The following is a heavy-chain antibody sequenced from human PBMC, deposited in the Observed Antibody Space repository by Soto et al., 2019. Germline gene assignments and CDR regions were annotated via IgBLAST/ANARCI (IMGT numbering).Heavy chain of an antibody. CDR2: ISYDGSNK. CDR3: ARSTIPYDSSGYSDY. J-gene: IGHJ4*02. CDR1: GFTFSSYA. V-gene: IGHV3-30-3*01. D-gene: IGHD3-22*01. Sequence: GGSLRLSCAASGFTFSSYAMHWVRQAPRKGLEWVAVISYDGSNKYYADSVKGRFTISRDNSKNTLYLQMNSLRAEDTAVYYCARSTIPYDSSGYSDYWGQGTLVTVSS.